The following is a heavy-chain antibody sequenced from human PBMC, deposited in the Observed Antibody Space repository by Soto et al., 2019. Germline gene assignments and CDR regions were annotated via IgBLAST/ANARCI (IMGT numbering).Heavy chain of an antibody. D-gene: IGHD5-18*01. CDR1: GYTFTSYA. J-gene: IGHJ5*02. V-gene: IGHV1-3*01. CDR2: INAGNGNT. CDR3: ARVGGLWLQFDP. Sequence: GASVKVSCKASGYTFTSYAMHWVRQAPGQRLEWMGWINAGNGNTKYSQKFQGRVTITRDTSASTAYMELSSLRSEDTAVYYCARVGGLWLQFDPWGQGTLVTVSS.